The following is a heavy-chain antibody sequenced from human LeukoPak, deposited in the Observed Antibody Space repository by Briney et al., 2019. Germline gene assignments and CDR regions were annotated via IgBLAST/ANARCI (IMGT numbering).Heavy chain of an antibody. CDR3: AKETVTRVTAGDPIDP. J-gene: IGHJ5*02. Sequence: GGSLRLSCAASGFTFSSYAMSWVRQAPGEGLEWVSAISGSGGSTYYADSVKGRFTISRDNSKNTLYLQMNSLRAEDTAVYYCAKETVTRVTAGDPIDPWGQGTLVTVSS. V-gene: IGHV3-23*01. CDR1: GFTFSSYA. CDR2: ISGSGGST. D-gene: IGHD3-16*01.